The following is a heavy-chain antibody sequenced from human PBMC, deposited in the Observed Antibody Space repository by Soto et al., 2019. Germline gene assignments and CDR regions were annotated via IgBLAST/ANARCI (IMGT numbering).Heavy chain of an antibody. V-gene: IGHV3-30*18. CDR2: ISYDGSNK. CDR3: AKAGAARFYGMDV. J-gene: IGHJ6*02. CDR1: GFTFSSYG. D-gene: IGHD6-6*01. Sequence: GGSLRLSCAASGFTFSSYGMHWVRQAPGKGLEWVAVISYDGSNKYYADSVKGRFTISRDNSKNTLYLQMNSLRAEDTAVYYCAKAGAARFYGMDVWGQGTTVTVYS.